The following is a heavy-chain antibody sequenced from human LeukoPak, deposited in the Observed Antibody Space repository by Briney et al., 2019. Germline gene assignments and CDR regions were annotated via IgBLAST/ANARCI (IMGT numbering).Heavy chain of an antibody. CDR1: GGSISSRNW. CDR2: IYHSGST. CDR3: ARRGGYSGYGPFDY. D-gene: IGHD5-12*01. Sequence: SETLSLTCAVSGGSISSRNWWSWVRQPPGKGLEWIGEIYHSGSTNYSPSLKSRATISVDTSKNQFSLKLSSVTAADTAVYYCARRGGYSGYGPFDYWGQGTLVTVSS. V-gene: IGHV4-4*02. J-gene: IGHJ4*02.